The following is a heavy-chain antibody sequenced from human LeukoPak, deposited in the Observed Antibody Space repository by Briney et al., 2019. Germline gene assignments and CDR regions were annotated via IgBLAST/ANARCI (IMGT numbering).Heavy chain of an antibody. CDR3: ARINTGRYWVFDY. V-gene: IGHV4-34*01. CDR2: INHSGST. D-gene: IGHD1-26*01. CDR1: GGSFSGYY. J-gene: IGHJ4*02. Sequence: SETLSLTCAVYGGSFSGYYWSWIRQPPGKGLEWIGEINHSGSTNYNPSLKSRVTMSVDASKNQFSLNLSSVTAADTAVYHCARINTGRYWVFDYWGQGTLVTVSS.